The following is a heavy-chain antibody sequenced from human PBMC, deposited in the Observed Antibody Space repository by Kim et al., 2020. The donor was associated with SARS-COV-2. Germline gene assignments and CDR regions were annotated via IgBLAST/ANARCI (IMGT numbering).Heavy chain of an antibody. Sequence: GGSLRLSCAASGFTFSSYGMHWVRQAPGKGLEWVAVISYDGSNKYYADSVKGRFTISRDNSKNTLYLQMNSLRAEDTAVYYCAKDSPYSSGWFDACDIWGQGTTVTVSS. V-gene: IGHV3-30*18. CDR3: AKDSPYSSGWFDACDI. CDR2: ISYDGSNK. J-gene: IGHJ3*02. D-gene: IGHD6-13*01. CDR1: GFTFSSYG.